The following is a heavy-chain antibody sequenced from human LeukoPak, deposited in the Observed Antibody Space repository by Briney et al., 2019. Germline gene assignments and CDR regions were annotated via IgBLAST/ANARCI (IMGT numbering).Heavy chain of an antibody. J-gene: IGHJ4*02. D-gene: IGHD3-10*01. CDR1: GFTFSSYV. V-gene: IGHV3-30-3*01. CDR2: ISYDGSNK. CDR3: ARDPYPLTATMDYFDY. Sequence: PGGSLRLSCAASGFTFSSYVMVWVRQAPGKGLEWVALISYDGSNKYYADSVKGRFTISRDNSKNTLYLQMNSLRVEDTAIYYCARDPYPLTATMDYFDYWGQGTLVTVSS.